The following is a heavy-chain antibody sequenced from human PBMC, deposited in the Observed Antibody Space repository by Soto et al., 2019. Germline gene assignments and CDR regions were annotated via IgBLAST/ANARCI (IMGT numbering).Heavy chain of an antibody. CDR2: ISSSSSTI. Sequence: PGGSLRLSCAASGFTFSSYSMNWVRQAPGKGLEWVSYISSSSSTIYYADSVKGRFTISRDNAKNSLYLQMNSLRAEDTAVYYCARVPYCSGGSCYYYYYYYMAVWGKGTTVTVSS. CDR1: GFTFSSYS. CDR3: ARVPYCSGGSCYYYYYYYMAV. J-gene: IGHJ6*03. V-gene: IGHV3-48*01. D-gene: IGHD2-15*01.